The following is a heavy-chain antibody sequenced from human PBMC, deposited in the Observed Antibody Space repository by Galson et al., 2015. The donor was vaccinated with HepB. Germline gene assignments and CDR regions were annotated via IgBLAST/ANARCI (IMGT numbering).Heavy chain of an antibody. CDR1: GFTLSSYS. CDR2: ISSRSSTI. CDR3: AREVWGNIDYYYMDV. Sequence: SLRLSCAASGFTLSSYSMNWVRQAPGKGLERVSYISSRSSTIYYADSVKGRSVISRDNAKNSLYLQMNSLRDEDTAVYYCAREVWGNIDYYYMDVWGKGTTVTVSS. V-gene: IGHV3-48*02. J-gene: IGHJ6*03. D-gene: IGHD2/OR15-2a*01.